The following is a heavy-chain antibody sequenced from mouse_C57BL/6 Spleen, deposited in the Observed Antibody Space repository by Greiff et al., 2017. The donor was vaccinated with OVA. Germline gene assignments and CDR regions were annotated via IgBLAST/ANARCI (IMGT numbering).Heavy chain of an antibody. CDR1: GYTFTSYW. D-gene: IGHD1-1*01. Sequence: QVQLQQPGAELVKPGASVKLSCKASGYTFTSYWMHWVKQRPGQGLEWIGMIHPNSGSTNYNEKFKSKATLTVDKSSSTADMQLSSLTSEDSAVYYCARWENYYGSSYGAMDYWGQGTSVTVSS. J-gene: IGHJ4*01. V-gene: IGHV1-64*01. CDR3: ARWENYYGSSYGAMDY. CDR2: IHPNSGST.